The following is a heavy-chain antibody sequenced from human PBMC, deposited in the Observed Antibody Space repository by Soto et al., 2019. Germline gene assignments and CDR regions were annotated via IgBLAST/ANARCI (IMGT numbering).Heavy chain of an antibody. Sequence: QVQLVQSGAEVKKPGASVKVSCKASGYTFTSYDINWVRQATGQGLEWMGWMNPNSGNTGYAQKCKGRAPMTRNTSITTVYMELSSLRSEDTAVYYCARERSFGAAYWGQGTLVTVSS. CDR1: GYTFTSYD. V-gene: IGHV1-8*01. D-gene: IGHD3-16*01. CDR2: MNPNSGNT. J-gene: IGHJ4*02. CDR3: ARERSFGAAY.